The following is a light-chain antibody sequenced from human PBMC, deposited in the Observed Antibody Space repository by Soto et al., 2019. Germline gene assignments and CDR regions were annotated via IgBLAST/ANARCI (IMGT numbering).Light chain of an antibody. CDR3: SLYTTGSTDL. CDR1: SSDFSSYNR. J-gene: IGLJ1*01. Sequence: QSALTQPPSASGSPGQSVAISCAGTSSDFSSYNRVSWYQRPPGTGPKLIIYEVNNRPSGVPDRFSGSKSGNTASLTISGLQAEGGAESYCSLYTTGSTDLFGTGKKVTV. V-gene: IGLV2-18*01. CDR2: EVN.